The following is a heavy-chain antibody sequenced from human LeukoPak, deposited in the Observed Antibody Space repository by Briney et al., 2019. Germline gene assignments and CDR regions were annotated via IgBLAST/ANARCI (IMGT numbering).Heavy chain of an antibody. Sequence: GGSLRLSCAASGFTFSDYYTSWIRQAPGKGLEWVSYISTSGRYTNYTDSVKGRFTISRDNAKNSLFLQMNSLRAEDTAVYYCARVASITMICDFWGQGTLVTVSS. CDR2: ISTSGRYT. V-gene: IGHV3-11*06. D-gene: IGHD3-22*01. CDR3: ARVASITMICDF. CDR1: GFTFSDYY. J-gene: IGHJ4*02.